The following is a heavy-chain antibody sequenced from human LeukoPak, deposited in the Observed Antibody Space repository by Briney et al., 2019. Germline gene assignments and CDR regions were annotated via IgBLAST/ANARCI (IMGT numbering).Heavy chain of an antibody. J-gene: IGHJ4*02. CDR2: IYYSGST. D-gene: IGHD6-19*01. Sequence: SQTLSRTCTVSGGSISSGGYYWSWIRQHPGKGLEWIGYIYYSGSTYYNPSLKSRVTISVDTSKNQFSLKLSSVTAADTAVYYCARESRGAVADGESIDYWGQGTLVTVSS. V-gene: IGHV4-31*03. CDR3: ARESRGAVADGESIDY. CDR1: GGSISSGGYY.